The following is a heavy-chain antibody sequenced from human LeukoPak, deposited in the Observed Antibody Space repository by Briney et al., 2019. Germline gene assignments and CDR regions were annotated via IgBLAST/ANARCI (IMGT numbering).Heavy chain of an antibody. CDR3: ARQVSSSGWFDH. CDR2: IYPDDSDT. J-gene: IGHJ5*02. V-gene: IGHV5-51*01. CDR1: GYSFTSYW. Sequence: GESLKISCKASGYSFTSYWIGWVRQMPGKGLEWMGIIYPDDSDTRYSPSFQGQVTISADKSISTAYMQWSSLKASDTAMYYCARQVSSSGWFDHWGQGTLATVSS. D-gene: IGHD6-6*01.